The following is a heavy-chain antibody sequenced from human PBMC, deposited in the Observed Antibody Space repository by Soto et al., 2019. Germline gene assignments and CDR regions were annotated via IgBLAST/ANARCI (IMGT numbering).Heavy chain of an antibody. V-gene: IGHV3-23*01. CDR1: GFTFSSYA. Sequence: PGGSLRLSCAASGFTFSSYAMSWVRQAPGKGLEWVSAISGSGGSTYYADSVKGRFTISRDNSKNTLHLKMNSLRAEDTAVYYCAKDHSGYYRNWFDPWGQGTLVTVSS. J-gene: IGHJ5*02. CDR3: AKDHSGYYRNWFDP. D-gene: IGHD3-22*01. CDR2: ISGSGGST.